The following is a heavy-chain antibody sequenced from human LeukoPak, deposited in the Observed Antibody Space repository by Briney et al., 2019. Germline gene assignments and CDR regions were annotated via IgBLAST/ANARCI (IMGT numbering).Heavy chain of an antibody. Sequence: GGSLRLSCATSGFTFSNYWMSWVRQAPGKGLEWVANIRQDGREKYDVDSVRGRFTISRDNAKNSLYLQMNSLRAEDTALYYCARRYFDYWGQGTLVTVSS. CDR3: ARRYFDY. CDR1: GFTFSNYW. J-gene: IGHJ4*02. V-gene: IGHV3-7*03. CDR2: IRQDGREK.